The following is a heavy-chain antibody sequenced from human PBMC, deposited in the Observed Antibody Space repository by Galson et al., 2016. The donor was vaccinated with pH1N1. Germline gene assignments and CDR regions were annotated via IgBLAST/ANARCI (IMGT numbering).Heavy chain of an antibody. CDR1: FIVSSTY. V-gene: IGHV3-53*01. J-gene: IGHJ4*02. CDR2: IYSSGYT. CDR3: ATGNESRPSTLAY. D-gene: IGHD1-1*01. Sequence: FIVSSTYMTWVRQAPGKGLESVLVIYSSGYTYYADSVRGRFTISRDNSKNRLYLQMNSLRAEDTAMYYCATGNESRPSTLAYWGQGTLVTVSS.